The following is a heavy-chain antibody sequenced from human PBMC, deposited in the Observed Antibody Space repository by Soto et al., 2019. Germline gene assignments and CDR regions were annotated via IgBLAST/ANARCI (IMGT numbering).Heavy chain of an antibody. CDR3: ARAGIIAAACQMDY. Sequence: QVQLVQSGAEVKKPGSSVKVSCKASGGTFSSYTISWVRQAPGQGLEWLGRIIPILGIANSAQKFQGRVTITADKSTSTAYMELSSLRSEDTAVYYCARAGIIAAACQMDYWGQGTLVTVSS. V-gene: IGHV1-69*02. D-gene: IGHD6-13*01. CDR2: IIPILGIA. CDR1: GGTFSSYT. J-gene: IGHJ4*02.